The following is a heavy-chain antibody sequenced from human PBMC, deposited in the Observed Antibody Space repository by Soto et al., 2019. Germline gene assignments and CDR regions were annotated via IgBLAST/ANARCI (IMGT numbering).Heavy chain of an antibody. D-gene: IGHD3-3*01. CDR1: GYTFTSYY. J-gene: IGHJ4*02. CDR3: ARDKSSITIFGVVSDPYYFDY. V-gene: IGHV1-46*01. CDR2: INPSGGST. Sequence: ASVKVSCKASGYTFTSYYMHWVRQAPGQGLEWMGIINPSGGSTSYAQKFQGRVTMTRDTPTSTVYMELSSLRSEDTAVYYCARDKSSITIFGVVSDPYYFDYWGQGTLVTVSS.